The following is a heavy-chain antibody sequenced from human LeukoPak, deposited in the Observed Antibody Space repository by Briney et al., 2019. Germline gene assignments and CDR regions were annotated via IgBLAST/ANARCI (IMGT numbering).Heavy chain of an antibody. CDR1: GYTFTGYY. V-gene: IGHV1-2*06. CDR3: ARDWVDTAMPYYYYGMDV. Sequence: ASVKVSCKASGYTFTGYYMHWVRQAPGQGLEWMGRINPNSGGTNYAQKFQGRVTMTRGTSISTAYMELSRLRSDDTAVYYCARDWVDTAMPYYYYGMDVWGQGTTVTVSS. D-gene: IGHD5-18*01. CDR2: INPNSGGT. J-gene: IGHJ6*02.